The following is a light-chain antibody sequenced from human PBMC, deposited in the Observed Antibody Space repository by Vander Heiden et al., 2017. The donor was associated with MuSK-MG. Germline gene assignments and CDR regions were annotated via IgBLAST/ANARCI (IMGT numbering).Light chain of an antibody. V-gene: IGKV1-5*01. J-gene: IGKJ2*01. CDR2: DAS. CDR3: QQYNSYSPYT. CDR1: QSVSHW. Sequence: DIQMTQSPSTLSASVGDRVTITCRASQSVSHWLAWYQQKPGKAPKLLIYDASTLETGVPSSFSGSGSGTEFTLTISSLQPDDFATYYCQQYNSYSPYTFGQGTKLEIK.